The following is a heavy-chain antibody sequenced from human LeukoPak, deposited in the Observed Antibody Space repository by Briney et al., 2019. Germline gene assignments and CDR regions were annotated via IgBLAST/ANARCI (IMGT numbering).Heavy chain of an antibody. V-gene: IGHV3-21*01. CDR2: ISSSSSYI. J-gene: IGHJ3*02. CDR3: ARSVYGDDAFDI. D-gene: IGHD4-17*01. Sequence: GGSLRLSCAASGFTFSSYSMNWVRQAPGKGLEWVSSISSSSSYIYYADSVKGRFTISRDNAKNSLYLQMNSLRAEDSAVYYCARSVYGDDAFDIWGQGTMVTVSS. CDR1: GFTFSSYS.